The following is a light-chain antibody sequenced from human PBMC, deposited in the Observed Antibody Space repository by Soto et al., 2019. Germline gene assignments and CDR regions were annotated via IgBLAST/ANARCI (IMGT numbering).Light chain of an antibody. CDR1: SSDVGGYNY. J-gene: IGLJ2*01. V-gene: IGLV2-8*01. Sequence: QSALTQPPSASGSPGQSVTISCTGTSSDVGGYNYVSWYQQHPGKAPKLMIYEVSKRPSGVPDRFSGSKSGNTASLTVSGLQAEYEADYYCSSYAGSSNVVFGGGTKRTVL. CDR2: EVS. CDR3: SSYAGSSNVV.